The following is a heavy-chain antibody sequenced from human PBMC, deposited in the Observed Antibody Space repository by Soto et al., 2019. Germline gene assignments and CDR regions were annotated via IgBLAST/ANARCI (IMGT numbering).Heavy chain of an antibody. Sequence: GGSLRLSCAASGFTFDDYGMSWVRQAPGKGLEWVSGINWNGGSTGYADSVKGRFTISRDNAKNSLYLQMNSLRAEDTALYYCARHKGPRSGSYSSRPNWFDPWGHGTPVTVSS. CDR2: INWNGGST. J-gene: IGHJ5*02. V-gene: IGHV3-20*04. CDR3: ARHKGPRSGSYSSRPNWFDP. D-gene: IGHD3-10*01. CDR1: GFTFDDYG.